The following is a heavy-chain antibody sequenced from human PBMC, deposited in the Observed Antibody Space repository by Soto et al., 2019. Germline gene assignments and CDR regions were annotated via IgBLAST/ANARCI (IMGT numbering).Heavy chain of an antibody. Sequence: GSLRLSCAASGFTFSGYAMNWGRQAPGKGLEWVSVITGSGGTTYDADSVKGRFTISRDNSKNTLYLQMNSLRVEDTAVYYCAKGRYSSGYYGMDVWGQGTTVTVSS. J-gene: IGHJ6*02. D-gene: IGHD6-19*01. V-gene: IGHV3-23*01. CDR3: AKGRYSSGYYGMDV. CDR1: GFTFSGYA. CDR2: ITGSGGTT.